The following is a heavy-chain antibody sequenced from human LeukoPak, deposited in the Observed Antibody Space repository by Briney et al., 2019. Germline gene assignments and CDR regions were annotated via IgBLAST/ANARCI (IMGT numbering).Heavy chain of an antibody. Sequence: SETLSLTCTVSGYSISSGYYWGWFRQPPGKGLEWIGSIYHSGSTYYNPSLKSRVTISVDTSKNQFSLKLSSVTAADTAVYYCARDGRGLGFYYYYMDVWGKGTTVTVSS. J-gene: IGHJ6*03. CDR1: GYSISSGYY. CDR3: ARDGRGLGFYYYYMDV. CDR2: IYHSGST. V-gene: IGHV4-38-2*02.